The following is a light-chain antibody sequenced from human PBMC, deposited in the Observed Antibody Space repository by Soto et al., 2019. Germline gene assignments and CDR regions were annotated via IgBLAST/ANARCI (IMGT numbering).Light chain of an antibody. CDR1: NIDGGSYNY. J-gene: IGLJ1*01. Sequence: QSALTQPASVSGSPGQSITISCTGTNIDGGSYNYVSWHQQHPGKAPKLMIYNVYDRPSGISNRFSGSKSGNTASLTISGLQGEDEADYYCSSYTSIRTYVYGAGTKLTVL. CDR2: NVY. CDR3: SSYTSIRTYV. V-gene: IGLV2-14*03.